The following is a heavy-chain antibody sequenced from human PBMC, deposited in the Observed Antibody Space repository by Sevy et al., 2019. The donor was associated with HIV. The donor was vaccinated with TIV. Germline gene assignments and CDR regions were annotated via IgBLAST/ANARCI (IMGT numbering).Heavy chain of an antibody. CDR2: IIPLLGTT. J-gene: IGHJ4*02. CDR1: GGTFTTSG. CDR3: ARGGGNGWYYFDY. V-gene: IGHV1-69*06. D-gene: IGHD6-19*01. Sequence: ASVKVSCKASGGTFTTSGISWVRQVPGQGLEWMGGIIPLLGTTNYAQKFQSRVTITADKSTNKAYMELSSLGAEDTALYYCARGGGNGWYYFDYWGQETLVTVSS.